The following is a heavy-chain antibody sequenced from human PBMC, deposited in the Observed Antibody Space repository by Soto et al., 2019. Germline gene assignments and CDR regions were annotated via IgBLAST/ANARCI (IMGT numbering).Heavy chain of an antibody. J-gene: IGHJ4*02. V-gene: IGHV2-5*02. D-gene: IGHD6-19*01. CDR2: IYWDDDK. CDR1: VFSLSTTRVG. CDR3: AHSVVAGLGYYFDY. Sequence: QITLKESGPTLVKPTQTLTLTCTISVFSLSTTRVGVGWIRQPPGKALEWLALIYWDDDKRYSPSLKSRLTITKDTSKNQVVLTMTNMDPVDTATYYCAHSVVAGLGYYFDYWGQGTLVTVSS.